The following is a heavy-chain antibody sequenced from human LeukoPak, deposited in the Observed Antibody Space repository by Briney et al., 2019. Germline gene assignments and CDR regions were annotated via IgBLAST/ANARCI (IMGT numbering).Heavy chain of an antibody. CDR2: IYSGGTT. CDR3: ARIYDILTGYPYFDL. J-gene: IGHJ2*01. D-gene: IGHD3-9*01. CDR1: GFTVSSNY. Sequence: GGSLRLSCAASGFTVSSNYMSWVRQAPGKGLEWVSVIYSGGTTYYADFVKGRFTISRDNSKNTLYLQMNSLRAEDTAVYYCARIYDILTGYPYFDLWGRGTLLTVSS. V-gene: IGHV3-53*01.